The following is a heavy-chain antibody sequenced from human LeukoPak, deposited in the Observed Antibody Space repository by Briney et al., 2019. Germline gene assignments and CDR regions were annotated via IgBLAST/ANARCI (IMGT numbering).Heavy chain of an antibody. D-gene: IGHD3-16*01. V-gene: IGHV1-8*03. CDR3: AKDYAVGSIDY. Sequence: ASVKVSCKASGYTFTSYDINWVRQATGQGLEWMEWMNPNSGNTGYAQKFQGRVTITRNTSISTAYMELSSLRSEDTAVYYCAKDYAVGSIDYWGQGTLVTVSS. CDR1: GYTFTSYD. CDR2: MNPNSGNT. J-gene: IGHJ4*02.